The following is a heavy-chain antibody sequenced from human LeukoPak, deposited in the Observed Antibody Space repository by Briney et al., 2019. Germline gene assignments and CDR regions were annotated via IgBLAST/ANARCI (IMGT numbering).Heavy chain of an antibody. V-gene: IGHV4-61*02. D-gene: IGHD5-18*01. CDR3: ARDGGYSYGYNFVDY. Sequence: PSETLSLTCTVSGGSISSGSYYWSWIRQPAGRGLEWVWRIYTSGSTNYNPSLKSRFTISVDTSKNQFSLKLSSVTAADTAVYYCARDGGYSYGYNFVDYWGQGTLVTVSS. CDR2: IYTSGST. J-gene: IGHJ4*02. CDR1: GGSISSGSYY.